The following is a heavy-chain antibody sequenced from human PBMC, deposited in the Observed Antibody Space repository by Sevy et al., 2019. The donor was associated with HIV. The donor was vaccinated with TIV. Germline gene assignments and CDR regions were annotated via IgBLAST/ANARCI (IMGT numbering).Heavy chain of an antibody. J-gene: IGHJ4*02. CDR3: AREGCTKPHDY. CDR2: LSFGCGKI. D-gene: IGHD2-8*01. CDR1: GFTFNIYS. V-gene: IGHV3-23*01. Sequence: GGSLRLSCAASGFTFNIYSMSWVRQTPGKGLEWVATLSFGCGKINHADSVKGRFTMSRDDSKNAVYLQMNNLRVEDTAIYCCAREGCTKPHDYWGQGTLVTVSS.